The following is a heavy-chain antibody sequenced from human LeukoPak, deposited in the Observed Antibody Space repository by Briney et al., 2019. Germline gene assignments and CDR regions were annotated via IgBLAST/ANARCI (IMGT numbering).Heavy chain of an antibody. Sequence: GEPLKISCKGSGYSFTSSWISWVRQMPEKGLEWMGRIAPSDSYTNYSPSFQAHVTISADKSISTAYLQWSSLKASDTAMYYCARLYYYGSGSYGGPLDYWGQGTLVTVSS. CDR1: GYSFTSSW. V-gene: IGHV5-10-1*01. J-gene: IGHJ4*02. CDR3: ARLYYYGSGSYGGPLDY. D-gene: IGHD3-10*01. CDR2: IAPSDSYT.